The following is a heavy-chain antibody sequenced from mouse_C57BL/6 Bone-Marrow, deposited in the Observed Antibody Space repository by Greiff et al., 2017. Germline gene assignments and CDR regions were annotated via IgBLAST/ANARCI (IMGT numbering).Heavy chain of an antibody. CDR1: GYTFTSYW. CDR3: ARSGSWYCDY. V-gene: IGHV1-69*01. J-gene: IGHJ2*01. Sequence: VQLQQPGAELVMPGASVKLSCKASGYTFTSYWMHWVKQRPGQGLEWIGEIDPSDSYTNYNQKFKGKSTLTVDKSSSTAYMQLSSLTSEDSAVYYCARSGSWYCDYWGQGTTLTVSS. D-gene: IGHD3-1*01. CDR2: IDPSDSYT.